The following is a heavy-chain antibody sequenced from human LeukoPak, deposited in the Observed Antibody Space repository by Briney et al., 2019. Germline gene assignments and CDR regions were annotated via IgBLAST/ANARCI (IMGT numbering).Heavy chain of an antibody. J-gene: IGHJ6*03. CDR3: ASALYSSYLEV. Sequence: SETLSLTCTVSGASISSGGHYWSGIRQHPGKGLEGIGYIYYSGSTYYNPSLKSRVTISLDTSKNHFSLKLSSVTAADTAVYYCASALYSSYLEVWGKGTTVTVSS. CDR1: GASISSGGHY. CDR2: IYYSGST. V-gene: IGHV4-31*03.